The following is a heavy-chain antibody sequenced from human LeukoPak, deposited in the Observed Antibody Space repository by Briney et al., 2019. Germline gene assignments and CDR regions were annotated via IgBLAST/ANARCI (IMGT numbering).Heavy chain of an antibody. CDR1: GYIFTSYG. D-gene: IGHD2-21*01. CDR3: ARGGRSSSAYYFFDY. V-gene: IGHV1-18*01. Sequence: ASVKVSCKASGYIFTSYGISWVRQAPGQGLEWMGWISAYNGNANYAQKLQGRVTMTTDSSTSTAYMELRSLRSDDTAVYYCARGGRSSSAYYFFDYWGQGTLVTVSS. CDR2: ISAYNGNA. J-gene: IGHJ4*02.